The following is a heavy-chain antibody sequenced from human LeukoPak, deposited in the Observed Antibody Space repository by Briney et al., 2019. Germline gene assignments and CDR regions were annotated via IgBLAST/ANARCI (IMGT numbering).Heavy chain of an antibody. CDR1: GYTLTELS. CDR3: ATVYNWNWFDP. J-gene: IGHJ5*02. D-gene: IGHD1-1*01. V-gene: IGHV1-24*01. Sequence: GASVKVSCKVSGYTLTELSMHWVRQAPGKGLEWMGGFDPEDGETIYAQKFQGRVTMTEATSTDTAYMELSSLRSEDTAVYYCATVYNWNWFDPWGQGTLVTVSS. CDR2: FDPEDGET.